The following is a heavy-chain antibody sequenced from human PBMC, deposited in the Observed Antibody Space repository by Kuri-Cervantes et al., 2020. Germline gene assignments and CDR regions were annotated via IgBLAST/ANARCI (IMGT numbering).Heavy chain of an antibody. V-gene: IGHV3-11*01. D-gene: IGHD1-26*01. CDR3: AIAWELPTSDY. J-gene: IGHJ4*02. CDR2: ISSSGSTI. CDR1: GFTFSDYY. Sequence: GESLKISCAASGFTFSDYYMSWIRQAPGKGLKWVSYISSSGSTIYYADSVKGRFTISRDNAKNSLYLQMNSLRAEDTAVYYCAIAWELPTSDYWGQGTLVTVSS.